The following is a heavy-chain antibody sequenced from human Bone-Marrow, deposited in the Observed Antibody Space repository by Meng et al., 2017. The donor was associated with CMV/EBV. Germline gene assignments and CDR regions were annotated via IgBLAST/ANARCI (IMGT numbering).Heavy chain of an antibody. J-gene: IGHJ6*01. CDR1: GGSISSSNYH. CDR2: IYYNGST. Sequence: GSLSLSCTVSGGSISSSNYHWAWIRQPPGKGLEWIGSIYYNGSTYYNPSLKSRVTMSVDTSKNQFSLKLRSVTAEDTAVYYCARDERKWELLRYYYYYGMDVWGQGTTVTVFS. V-gene: IGHV4-39*07. D-gene: IGHD1-26*01. CDR3: ARDERKWELLRYYYYYGMDV.